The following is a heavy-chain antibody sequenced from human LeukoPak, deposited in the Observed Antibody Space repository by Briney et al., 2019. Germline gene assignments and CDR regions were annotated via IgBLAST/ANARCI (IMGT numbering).Heavy chain of an antibody. J-gene: IGHJ4*02. V-gene: IGHV4-61*02. CDR2: IYPSGST. CDR1: GGSISSGSYH. Sequence: SETLSLTCTVSGGSISSGSYHWSWIRQPAGKALEWIGRIYPSGSTNYDPSLKSRVTISVDTSKNQFSLKLSSMTAADTAVYYCARDSSGWYRGFDYWGQGTLVTVSS. CDR3: ARDSSGWYRGFDY. D-gene: IGHD6-19*01.